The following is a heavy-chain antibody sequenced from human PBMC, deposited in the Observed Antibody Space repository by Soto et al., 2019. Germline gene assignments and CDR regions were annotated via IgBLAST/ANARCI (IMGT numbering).Heavy chain of an antibody. Sequence: PSETLSLTCTVSGGSISSYYWSWIRQPAGKGLEWIGRIYTSGSTNYNPSLKSRVSISIDTSKNQFSLKLSSVTAADTAVYYCARSRISIFGILIIGSSFDPWGQGSLVTVSS. J-gene: IGHJ5*02. D-gene: IGHD3-3*01. V-gene: IGHV4-4*07. CDR1: GGSISSYY. CDR2: IYTSGST. CDR3: ARSRISIFGILIIGSSFDP.